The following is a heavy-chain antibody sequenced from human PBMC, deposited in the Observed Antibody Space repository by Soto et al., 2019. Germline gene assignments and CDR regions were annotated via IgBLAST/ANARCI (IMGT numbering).Heavy chain of an antibody. J-gene: IGHJ6*02. V-gene: IGHV4-39*01. CDR2: IYYSGST. Sequence: KSSETLSLTCTVSGGSISGSSYYWGWIRQPPGKGLEWIGSIYYSGSTYYNPSLKSRVTISVDTSKNQFSLKLSSVTAADTAVYYCARKNGGYSSGWSHGMDVWGQGTTVTVSS. CDR1: GGSISGSSYY. D-gene: IGHD6-19*01. CDR3: ARKNGGYSSGWSHGMDV.